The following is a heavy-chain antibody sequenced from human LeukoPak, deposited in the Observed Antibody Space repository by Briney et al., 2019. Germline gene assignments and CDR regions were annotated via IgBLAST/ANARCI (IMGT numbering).Heavy chain of an antibody. V-gene: IGHV4-59*01. Sequence: SETLSLTCTVSGVSITSYYLSWIRQSPGKGLEWIGFMYYSGTTNYNPSLKSRVTISLGMSKNQFSLKLSSVTAADTAVYYCARLPMAVTPHVDYWGQGTLVTVSS. CDR2: MYYSGTT. CDR3: ARLPMAVTPHVDY. D-gene: IGHD2-21*02. CDR1: GVSITSYY. J-gene: IGHJ4*02.